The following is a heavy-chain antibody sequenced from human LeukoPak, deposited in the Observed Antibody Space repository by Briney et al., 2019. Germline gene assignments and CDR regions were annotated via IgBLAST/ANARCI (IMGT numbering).Heavy chain of an antibody. CDR3: AKEPGRGYSGYDFSDY. D-gene: IGHD5-12*01. Sequence: GGSLRLSCAASGFTFSSYAMSWVRQAPGKGLEWVSAISGSGGSTYYADSVKGRFTISRDNSKNTLYLQMNSLRAEDTAVYYCAKEPGRGYSGYDFSDYWGQRTLVTVYS. CDR1: GFTFSSYA. CDR2: ISGSGGST. V-gene: IGHV3-23*01. J-gene: IGHJ4*02.